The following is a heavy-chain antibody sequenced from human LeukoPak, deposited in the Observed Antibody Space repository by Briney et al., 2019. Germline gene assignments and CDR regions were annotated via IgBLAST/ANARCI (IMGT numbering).Heavy chain of an antibody. J-gene: IGHJ4*02. D-gene: IGHD6-19*01. CDR1: GFTFSSYA. Sequence: GGSLRLSCAASGFTFSSYAMHRVRQAPGKGLEWVAVISYDGSNKYYADSVKGRFTISRDNSKNTLYLQMNSLRAEDTAVYYCARGGGRRYSSGWYPLDYWGQGTLVTVSS. CDR2: ISYDGSNK. CDR3: ARGGGRRYSSGWYPLDY. V-gene: IGHV3-30*04.